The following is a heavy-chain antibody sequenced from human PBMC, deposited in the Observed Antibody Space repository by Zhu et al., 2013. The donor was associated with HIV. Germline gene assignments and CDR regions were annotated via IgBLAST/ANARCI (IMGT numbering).Heavy chain of an antibody. CDR1: GYTLTELS. CDR3: ATDLRYYDILTGYQPHRPFDY. CDR2: FDPEDGET. D-gene: IGHD3-9*01. Sequence: QVQLVQSGAEVKKPGASVKVSCKVSGYTLTELSMHWVRQAPGKGLEWMGGFDPEDGETIYAQKFQGRVTMTEDTSTDTAYMELSSLRSEDTAVYYCATDLRYYDILTGYQPHRPFDYWGQGTLVTVSS. V-gene: IGHV1-24*01. J-gene: IGHJ4*02.